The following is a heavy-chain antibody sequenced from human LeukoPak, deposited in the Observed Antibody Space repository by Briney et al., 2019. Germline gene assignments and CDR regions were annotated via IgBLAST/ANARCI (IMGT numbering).Heavy chain of an antibody. Sequence: PGGSLRLSCTASGFTFGDYAMSWVRQAPGKGLEWVGFIRSKAYGGTTEYAASVKGRFTISRDDSKSIAYLQMNSLKTEDTAVYYCTRGVGYSSGWHYYYYGMDVWGQGTTVTVSS. D-gene: IGHD6-19*01. CDR2: IRSKAYGGTT. V-gene: IGHV3-49*04. J-gene: IGHJ6*02. CDR3: TRGVGYSSGWHYYYYGMDV. CDR1: GFTFGDYA.